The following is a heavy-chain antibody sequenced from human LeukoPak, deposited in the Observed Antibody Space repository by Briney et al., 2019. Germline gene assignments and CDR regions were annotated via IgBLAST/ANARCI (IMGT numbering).Heavy chain of an antibody. CDR3: VAAAADSHFDY. Sequence: SVKGRFTISRDNAKNSLYLQMNSLRAEDTAVYYCVAAAADSHFDYWGQGTLVTVSS. J-gene: IGHJ4*02. D-gene: IGHD6-13*01. V-gene: IGHV3-21*01.